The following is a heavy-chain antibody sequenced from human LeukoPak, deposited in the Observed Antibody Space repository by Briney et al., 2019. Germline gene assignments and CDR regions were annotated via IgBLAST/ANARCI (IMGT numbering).Heavy chain of an antibody. D-gene: IGHD3-10*01. CDR2: IYHSGST. J-gene: IGHJ3*02. V-gene: IGHV4-4*02. Sequence: PSETLSLTCAVSGGSINSSNWWSWVRQPPGKGLEWIGQIYHSGSTNFNPSLKSRVTISVDKSKNQFSLKLSSVTAADTAVYFCARVWTYYYGSGTPGAIDIWGQGTMVTVSS. CDR3: ARVWTYYYGSGTPGAIDI. CDR1: GGSINSSNW.